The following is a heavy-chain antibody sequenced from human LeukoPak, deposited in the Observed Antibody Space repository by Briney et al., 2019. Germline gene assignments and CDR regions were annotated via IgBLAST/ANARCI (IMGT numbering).Heavy chain of an antibody. D-gene: IGHD4-17*01. CDR3: ARADTTNDAFDI. Sequence: GGSLRLSRAASGFTFSSYWMHWVRQAPGKGLVWVSRINSDGSSTSYADSVKGRFTISRDNAKNTLYLQMNSLRAEDTAVYYCARADTTNDAFDIWGQGTMVTVSS. CDR2: INSDGSST. J-gene: IGHJ3*02. CDR1: GFTFSSYW. V-gene: IGHV3-74*01.